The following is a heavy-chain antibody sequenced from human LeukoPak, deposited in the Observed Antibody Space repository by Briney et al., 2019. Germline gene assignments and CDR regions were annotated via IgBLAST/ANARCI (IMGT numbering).Heavy chain of an antibody. CDR1: GFTFSNWA. D-gene: IGHD2-2*01. J-gene: IGHJ4*02. CDR2: ISGSGGST. Sequence: SGGTLRLSCAASGFTFSNWAMSWIRQGTGKGLEWVSSISGSGGSTDYAYSVKGRFTISRDNSKNTLYLQMCTLRVEDTAVYYCGMKGGCKGYARFDYWGQGTLVTVSS. V-gene: IGHV3-23*01. CDR3: GMKGGCKGYARFDY.